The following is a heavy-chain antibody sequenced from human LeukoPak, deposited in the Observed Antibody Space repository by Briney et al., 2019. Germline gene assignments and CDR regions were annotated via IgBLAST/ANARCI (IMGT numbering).Heavy chain of an antibody. CDR3: ARIIVGATFDY. CDR2: IYYSGST. Sequence: SETLSLTCTVSGGSISSYYWSWIRQPPGKGLEWIGYIYYSGSTNYNPSLKSRVTISVDTSKNQFSLKLSSVTAADTAVYYCARIIVGATFDYWGQGTLVTVSS. D-gene: IGHD1-26*01. CDR1: GGSISSYY. J-gene: IGHJ4*02. V-gene: IGHV4-59*08.